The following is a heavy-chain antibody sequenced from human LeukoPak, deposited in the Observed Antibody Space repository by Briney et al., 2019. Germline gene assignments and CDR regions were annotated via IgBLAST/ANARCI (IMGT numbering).Heavy chain of an antibody. D-gene: IGHD6-19*01. CDR1: GGSIGSYY. J-gene: IGHJ4*02. CDR2: IYYSGST. Sequence: SETLSLTCTVSGGSIGSYYWSWIRQPPGKGLEWIGYIYYSGSTNYNPSLKSRVTISVDTSKNQFSLKLSSVTAADTAVYYCARDHAPGIAVAGTNYFDYWGQGTLVTVSS. CDR3: ARDHAPGIAVAGTNYFDY. V-gene: IGHV4-59*01.